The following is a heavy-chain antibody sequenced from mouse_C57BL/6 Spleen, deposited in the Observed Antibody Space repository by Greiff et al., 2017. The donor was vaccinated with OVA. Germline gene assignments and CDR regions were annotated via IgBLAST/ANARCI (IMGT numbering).Heavy chain of an antibody. CDR2: INPSNGGT. CDR3: ARSDYGHDAMDY. CDR1: GYTFTSYW. V-gene: IGHV1-53*01. Sequence: VQLQQPGTDLVKPGASVKLSCKASGYTFTSYWMHWVKQRPGQGLEWIGNINPSNGGTNYNEKFKSKATLTVDKSSSTAYMQLSSLTSEDSAVYYCARSDYGHDAMDYWGQGTSVTVSS. D-gene: IGHD1-2*01. J-gene: IGHJ4*01.